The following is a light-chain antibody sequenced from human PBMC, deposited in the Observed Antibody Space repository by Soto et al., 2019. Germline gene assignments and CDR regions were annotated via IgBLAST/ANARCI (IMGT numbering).Light chain of an antibody. CDR1: QDVNNY. CDR3: QQYDALPPA. CDR2: DAS. V-gene: IGKV1-33*01. J-gene: IGKJ3*01. Sequence: DIQLTQSPSSLSASLGDRVTITCRTSQDVNNYLNWYQQKPGKPPKLLIYDASKLGRGVPTRFSASGSGTDFTLTITALQPEDFATYYCQQYDALPPAFGPGTKVDL.